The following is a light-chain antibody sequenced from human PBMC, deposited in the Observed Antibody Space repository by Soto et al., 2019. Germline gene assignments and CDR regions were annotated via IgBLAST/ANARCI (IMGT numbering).Light chain of an antibody. CDR1: QSVSSNY. CDR3: QQYGSPPT. CDR2: DVS. V-gene: IGKV3-20*01. J-gene: IGKJ1*01. Sequence: DIVLTQSPGTLSLSPGERATLSCRSSQSVSSNYLAWYQQKPYPPPRLVIYDVSGSATGIPDRLSGSGSGTDFTLTTSRLEPADSEVDYDQQYGSPPTFGQGTKVDIK.